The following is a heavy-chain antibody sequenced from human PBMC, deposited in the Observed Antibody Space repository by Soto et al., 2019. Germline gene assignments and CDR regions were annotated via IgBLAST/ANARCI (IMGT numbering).Heavy chain of an antibody. CDR3: ADEGYEILTGSNGYFQH. V-gene: IGHV2-5*02. Sequence: QITLKESGPTLVNPTQTLTLTCTFSGFSLSTSGVGVGWIRQPPGKALERLALIYWDDDKRYSPSLKSRITITKDTSQNQVVLTMTSMDPVDTATYYCADEGYEILTGSNGYFQHWGQGTLVTVSS. CDR2: IYWDDDK. J-gene: IGHJ1*01. D-gene: IGHD3-9*01. CDR1: GFSLSTSGVG.